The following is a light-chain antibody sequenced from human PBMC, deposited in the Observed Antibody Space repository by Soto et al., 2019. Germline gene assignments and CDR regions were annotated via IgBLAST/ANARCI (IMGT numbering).Light chain of an antibody. J-gene: IGKJ5*01. Sequence: EILLTQSPSTLSLSPGEGVTLSCRASQSVTVNSLAWYQQKPGQAPRLLIYDTSSRASGIPDRFSGSGSGTDFTLIISRLETEDFAVFYCQQYGTSEIIFGQGTRLEI. CDR3: QQYGTSEII. V-gene: IGKV3-20*01. CDR2: DTS. CDR1: QSVTVNS.